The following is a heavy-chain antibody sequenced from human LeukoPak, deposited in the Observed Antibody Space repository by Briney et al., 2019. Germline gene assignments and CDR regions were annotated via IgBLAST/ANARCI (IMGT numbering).Heavy chain of an antibody. V-gene: IGHV4-34*01. Sequence: KPSETLSLTCAVYGGSFSGFYWSWIRPPPGKGLEWTGEINHSGGTNYNPSLKSRVTISVDTSKNQFSLKLSSVTAADTAVYYCARGGRVVIPAARRNYFDYWGQGTLVTVSS. D-gene: IGHD2-2*01. J-gene: IGHJ4*02. CDR1: GGSFSGFY. CDR2: INHSGGT. CDR3: ARGGRVVIPAARRNYFDY.